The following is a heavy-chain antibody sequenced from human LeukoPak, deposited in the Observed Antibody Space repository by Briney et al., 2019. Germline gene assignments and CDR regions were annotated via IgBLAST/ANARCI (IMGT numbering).Heavy chain of an antibody. J-gene: IGHJ4*02. CDR2: IYPGDSDT. D-gene: IGHD3-22*01. CDR3: ARLPYYYDSSGYVPYFDY. Sequence: GESLKISCKGSGYSFISYWIGWVRQMPGKGLEWMGIIYPGDSDTRYSPSFQGQVTISADKSISTAYLQWSSLKASDTAMYYCARLPYYYDSSGYVPYFDYWGQGTLVTVSS. V-gene: IGHV5-51*01. CDR1: GYSFISYW.